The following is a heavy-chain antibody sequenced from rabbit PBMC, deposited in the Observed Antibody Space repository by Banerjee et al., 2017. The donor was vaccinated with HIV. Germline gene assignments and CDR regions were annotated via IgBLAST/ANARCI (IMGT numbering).Heavy chain of an antibody. Sequence: LEESGGDLVKPGASLTLTCTASGFSFSSYYYMYWVRQAPGKGLEWIACIYAGSSGNTVYANWAKGRFTISKTSSTTVTLQMTSLTAADTATYFCARDLAGVIGWNFNLWGQGTLVTVS. CDR1: GFSFSSYYY. J-gene: IGHJ4*01. CDR2: IYAGSSGNT. D-gene: IGHD4-1*01. V-gene: IGHV1S40*01. CDR3: ARDLAGVIGWNFNL.